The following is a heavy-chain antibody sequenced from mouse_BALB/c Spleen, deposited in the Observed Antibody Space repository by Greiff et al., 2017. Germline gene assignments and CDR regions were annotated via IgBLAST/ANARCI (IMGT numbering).Heavy chain of an antibody. Sequence: VQLQQSGPGLVKPSQSLSLTCTVTGYSITSDYAWNWIRQFPGNKLEWMGYISYSGSTSYNPSLKSRISITRDTSKNQFFLQLNSVTTEDTATYYCARRDGNYVWFAYWGQGTLVTVSA. CDR2: ISYSGST. J-gene: IGHJ3*01. CDR1: GYSITSDYA. D-gene: IGHD2-1*01. V-gene: IGHV3-2*02. CDR3: ARRDGNYVWFAY.